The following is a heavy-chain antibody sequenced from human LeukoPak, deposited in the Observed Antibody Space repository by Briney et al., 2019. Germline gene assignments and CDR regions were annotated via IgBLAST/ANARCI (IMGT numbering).Heavy chain of an antibody. J-gene: IGHJ4*02. CDR3: ARDSRWLLDY. CDR2: IKEDGDVE. V-gene: IGHV3-7*03. D-gene: IGHD6-19*01. CDR1: GFTFSSHW. Sequence: PGGSLRLSCTASGFTFSSHWMTWVRQPPGKGLEWVANIKEDGDVEYYVDSVKGRFTISRDNTKNALYLQMNNLRADDTAVYFCARDSRWLLDYWGQGTLITVSS.